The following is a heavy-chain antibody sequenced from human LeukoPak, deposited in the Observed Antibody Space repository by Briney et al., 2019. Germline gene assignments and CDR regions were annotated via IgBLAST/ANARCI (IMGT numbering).Heavy chain of an antibody. CDR3: ARVYSSGGNYYYYYMDV. Sequence: GGSLRLSCAASGFTVSSNYMSWVRQAPGKGLEWVSVIYSGGSTYYADSVKGRFTTSRDNSKNTLYLQMNSLRAEDTVVYYCARVYSSGGNYYYYYMDVWGKGTTVTISS. J-gene: IGHJ6*03. V-gene: IGHV3-53*01. D-gene: IGHD6-19*01. CDR1: GFTVSSNY. CDR2: IYSGGST.